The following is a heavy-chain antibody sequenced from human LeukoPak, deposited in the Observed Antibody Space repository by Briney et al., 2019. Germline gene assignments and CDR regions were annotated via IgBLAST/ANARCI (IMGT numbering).Heavy chain of an antibody. Sequence: GGSLRLSCAASGFTFSNAWMSWVRQAPGKGLEWVGRIKSKTDGGTTDYAAPVKGRFTISRDDSKNTLYLRMNSLKTEDTAVYYCTTPYSSGLIAYWGQGTLVTVSS. V-gene: IGHV3-15*01. CDR3: TTPYSSGLIAY. CDR1: GFTFSNAW. CDR2: IKSKTDGGTT. D-gene: IGHD6-19*01. J-gene: IGHJ4*02.